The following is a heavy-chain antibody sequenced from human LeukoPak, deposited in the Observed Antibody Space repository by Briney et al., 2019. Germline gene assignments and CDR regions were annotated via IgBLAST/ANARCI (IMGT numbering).Heavy chain of an antibody. Sequence: GGSLRLSCAASGFTFSSHSMNWVRQAPGKGLEWVSYISSSSSTIYYADSVKGRFTISRDNAKNSLYLQMNSLRAEDTAVYYCARGAYYYEDGGQGTLVTVYS. CDR3: ARGAYYYED. V-gene: IGHV3-48*01. J-gene: IGHJ4*02. CDR2: ISSSSSTI. CDR1: GFTFSSHS. D-gene: IGHD3-22*01.